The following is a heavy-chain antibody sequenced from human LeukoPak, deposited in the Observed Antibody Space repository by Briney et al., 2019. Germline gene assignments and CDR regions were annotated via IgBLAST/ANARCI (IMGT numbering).Heavy chain of an antibody. Sequence: PGESLRLSCAASGFTFGSYAMSWVRQALGKGLEWVSGISTSGGSSSYADSVKGRFTISRDNPRNTLYMEMNSLRAEDTALYYCAIMHPYYDGSGYWVQWGQGTLVTVSS. D-gene: IGHD3-22*01. CDR2: ISTSGGSS. V-gene: IGHV3-23*01. J-gene: IGHJ4*02. CDR3: AIMHPYYDGSGYWVQ. CDR1: GFTFGSYA.